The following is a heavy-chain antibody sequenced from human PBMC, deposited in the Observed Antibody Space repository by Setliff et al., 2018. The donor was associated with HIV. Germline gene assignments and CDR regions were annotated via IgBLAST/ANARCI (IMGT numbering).Heavy chain of an antibody. CDR2: ISHKNKYI. CDR1: GFDFGAFA. J-gene: IGHJ5*02. Sequence: PGESLKISCAASGFDFGAFAMGWVRLVPDKGLEWVSSISHKNKYINYSDSLKGRFTISRDNAKNSLFLEMHSLRVEDTAIYYCARGVVVAAHNWFDPWGQGTLVTVSS. CDR3: ARGVVVAAHNWFDP. V-gene: IGHV3-21*01. D-gene: IGHD2-15*01.